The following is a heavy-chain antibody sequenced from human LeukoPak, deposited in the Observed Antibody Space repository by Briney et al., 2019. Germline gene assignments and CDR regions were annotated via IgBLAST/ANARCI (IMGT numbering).Heavy chain of an antibody. V-gene: IGHV1-8*01. J-gene: IGHJ4*02. Sequence: ASVKVSCKASGYTFTSYDINWVQQATGQGLEWLGWMNPNSGNTGYAQKFQGRVTMTRNTSISTAYMELSNLRSEDTAVYYCARVAGNCGGDCYRLLYWGQGTLVTVSS. CDR1: GYTFTSYD. CDR2: MNPNSGNT. D-gene: IGHD2-21*01. CDR3: ARVAGNCGGDCYRLLY.